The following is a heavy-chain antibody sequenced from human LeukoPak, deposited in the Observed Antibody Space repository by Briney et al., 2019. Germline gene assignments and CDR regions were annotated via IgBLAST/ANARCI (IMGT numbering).Heavy chain of an antibody. CDR1: GYTFTNYG. Sequence: ASVKVSCKASGYTFTNYGISWVRQAPGQGLEWMGWIGAYNGNTNYAQKLQGRVTMTTDTSTSTAYMELRSLRSDDTAVYYCARAIREYSSGWYRYWGQGTLVTVSS. J-gene: IGHJ4*02. V-gene: IGHV1-18*01. CDR2: IGAYNGNT. CDR3: ARAIREYSSGWYRY. D-gene: IGHD6-19*01.